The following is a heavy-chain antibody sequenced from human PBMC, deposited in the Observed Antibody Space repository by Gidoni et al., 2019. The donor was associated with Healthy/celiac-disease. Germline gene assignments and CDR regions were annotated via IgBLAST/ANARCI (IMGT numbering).Heavy chain of an antibody. CDR3: ARDLLSGDYLWYFDL. CDR1: GFTFSSYS. J-gene: IGHJ2*01. V-gene: IGHV3-48*02. CDR2: ISSSSSTI. D-gene: IGHD4-17*01. Sequence: EVQLVESGGGLVQPGGSLRLSCAASGFTFSSYSMNWVRQAPGKGLEWVSYISSSSSTIYYADSVKGRFTISRDNAKNSLYLQMNSLRDEDTAVYYCARDLLSGDYLWYFDLWGRGTLVTVSS.